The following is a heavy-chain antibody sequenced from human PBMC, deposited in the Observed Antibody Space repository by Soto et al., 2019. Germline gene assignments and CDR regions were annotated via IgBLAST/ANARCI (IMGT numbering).Heavy chain of an antibody. D-gene: IGHD2-21*01. CDR2: MNPSSGSA. Sequence: QVQLMQSGAEVKKPGASVKVSCKTSGYTFTSHDIDWVRQAAGQGLEWMGWMNPSSGSAGHTQKFQGRITMTRDTSTSTAYMELSSLTSEDTAVYYCAREVVGTSNQPIDYWGQGSLVTVSS. CDR3: AREVVGTSNQPIDY. V-gene: IGHV1-8*01. CDR1: GYTFTSHD. J-gene: IGHJ4*02.